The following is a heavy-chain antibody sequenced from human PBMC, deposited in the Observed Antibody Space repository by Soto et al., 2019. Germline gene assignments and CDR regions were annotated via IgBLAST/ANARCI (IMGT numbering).Heavy chain of an antibody. J-gene: IGHJ6*02. D-gene: IGHD3-3*02. CDR2: IMPVFPTP. Sequence: QVQLVQSGAEVKKPGSSVKVSCKTSGGTFSTSAISWVRQAPGQGLEWVGGIMPVFPTPDYAQHFQGRVTNTVGDSTTTADLELTSLRADETAVYYCARDKDRLQLGGNYYYILEVWGQGTAITVSS. V-gene: IGHV1-69*12. CDR3: ARDKDRLQLGGNYYYILEV. CDR1: GGTFSTSA.